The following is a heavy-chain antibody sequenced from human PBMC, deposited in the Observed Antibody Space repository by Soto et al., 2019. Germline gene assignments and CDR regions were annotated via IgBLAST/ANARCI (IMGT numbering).Heavy chain of an antibody. CDR3: IRGGSPYYYDY. Sequence: EVQLVESGGGLVQPGGSLKLSCAASGFIFSGSAVHWVRQAAGKGLEWVGRILSKAGNYATAYPASMKGRFTISRDDSENTAFLQINCLKTEDPAVYYCIRGGSPYYYDYWGQGNLGDVSS. J-gene: IGHJ4*02. CDR1: GFIFSGSA. V-gene: IGHV3-73*01. CDR2: ILSKAGNYAT.